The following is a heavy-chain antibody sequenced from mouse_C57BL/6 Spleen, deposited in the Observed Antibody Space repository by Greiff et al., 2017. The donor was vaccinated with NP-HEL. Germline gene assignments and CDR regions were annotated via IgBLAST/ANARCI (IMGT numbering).Heavy chain of an antibody. D-gene: IGHD1-1*01. Sequence: ESGPGLVKPSQSLSLTCSVTGYSITSGYYWNWIRQFPGNKLEWMGYISYDGSNNYNPSLKNRISITRDTSKNQFFLKLNSVTTEDTATYYCAREGTTVPYLDYWGQGTTLTVSS. CDR2: ISYDGSN. V-gene: IGHV3-6*01. J-gene: IGHJ2*01. CDR1: GYSITSGYY. CDR3: AREGTTVPYLDY.